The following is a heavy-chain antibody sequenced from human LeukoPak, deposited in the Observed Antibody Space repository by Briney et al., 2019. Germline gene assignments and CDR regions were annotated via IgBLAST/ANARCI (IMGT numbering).Heavy chain of an antibody. D-gene: IGHD2-21*01. V-gene: IGHV1-18*01. CDR3: AREGAYCGGYCPPWWFDP. CDR1: GYTFTSYG. J-gene: IGHJ5*02. Sequence: EASVKVSCKASGYTFTSYGISWVRQAPGQGLEWMGWINAYNGNTNYAQKLQGRVTMTTDTSTSTAYMELRSLRSDDTAVYYCAREGAYCGGYCPPWWFDPWGQGTLVTVSS. CDR2: INAYNGNT.